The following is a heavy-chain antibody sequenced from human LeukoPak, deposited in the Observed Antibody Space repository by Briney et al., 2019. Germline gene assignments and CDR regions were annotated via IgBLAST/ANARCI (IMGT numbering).Heavy chain of an antibody. CDR2: IYYSGNT. Sequence: SQTLSLTCTASGGSISSNSCYWGWLRQPPGKGLGWMGSIYYSGNTYYTPFLKSLVIIAVDTSKDQFSLKLSSVTAADTAVYYCARRGIAVAGITDYWGQGTLVTVSS. V-gene: IGHV4-39*01. D-gene: IGHD6-19*01. CDR1: GGSISSNSCY. CDR3: ARRGIAVAGITDY. J-gene: IGHJ4*02.